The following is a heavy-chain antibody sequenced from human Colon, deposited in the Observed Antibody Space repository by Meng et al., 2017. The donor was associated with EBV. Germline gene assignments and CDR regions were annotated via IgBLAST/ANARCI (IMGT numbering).Heavy chain of an antibody. D-gene: IGHD2-21*02. CDR3: ARVGAYCGGDCYHPR. CDR1: GGSLSSRNW. Sequence: QGRLQWSGPGLVKPSGTLSLTCAVSGGSLSSRNWWSWVRQPPGKGLEWIGEIYHSGSTNYNPSLKSRVTISVDESKNQFSLRLSSVTAADTAVYYCARVGAYCGGDCYHPRWGQGTLVTVSS. CDR2: IYHSGST. V-gene: IGHV4-4*02. J-gene: IGHJ4*02.